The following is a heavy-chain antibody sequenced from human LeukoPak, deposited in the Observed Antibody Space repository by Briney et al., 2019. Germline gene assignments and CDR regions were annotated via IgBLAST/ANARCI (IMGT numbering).Heavy chain of an antibody. V-gene: IGHV4-39*01. Sequence: SETLSLTCTVSGGSIGSSTYYWGWIRQPPGTGLEWLGSIYYSGSTYYNPSLKSRVTISVDTSKNQFSLKLSSVTAADTAVYYCARHPPHIVVVPAAANFDYWGQGTLVTVSS. D-gene: IGHD2-2*01. CDR1: GGSIGSSTYY. CDR3: ARHPPHIVVVPAAANFDY. J-gene: IGHJ4*02. CDR2: IYYSGST.